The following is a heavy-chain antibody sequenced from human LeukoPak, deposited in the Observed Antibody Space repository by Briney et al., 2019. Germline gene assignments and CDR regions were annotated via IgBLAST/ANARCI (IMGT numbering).Heavy chain of an antibody. CDR3: ARDVIMGGSKGWFDP. Sequence: ASVKVSCKASGYSFIDSHIHWVRQAPGQGLECMGWISPRSGATKYYIERFQGRFTMTRDTSISTAYMELSGLTYDDTAMYFCARDVIMGGSKGWFDPWGQGTLVTVSS. CDR1: GYSFIDSH. CDR2: ISPRSGAT. J-gene: IGHJ5*02. D-gene: IGHD2-2*01. V-gene: IGHV1-2*02.